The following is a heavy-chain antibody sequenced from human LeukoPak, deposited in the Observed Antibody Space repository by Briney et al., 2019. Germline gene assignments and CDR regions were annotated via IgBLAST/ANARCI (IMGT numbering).Heavy chain of an antibody. Sequence: TGGSLRLSCAASGFTFSSYSMNWVRQAPGKGLEWVSSISSSSSYIYYADSVKGRFPISRDNAKNSLYLQMNSLRAEDTAVYYCARDCGGDCSAFDYWGQGTLVTVSS. D-gene: IGHD2-21*02. J-gene: IGHJ4*02. CDR3: ARDCGGDCSAFDY. CDR1: GFTFSSYS. V-gene: IGHV3-21*01. CDR2: ISSSSSYI.